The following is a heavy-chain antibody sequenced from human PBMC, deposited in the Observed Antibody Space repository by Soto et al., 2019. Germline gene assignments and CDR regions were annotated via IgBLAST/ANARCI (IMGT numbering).Heavy chain of an antibody. CDR3: TRFGTAMLRWFDP. Sequence: ASETLSLTCTVSGGSISSYYWSWIRQPPGKGLEWIGYIYYSGSTNYNPSLKSRVTISVDTSKNQFSLKLSSVTAADTAVYYCTRFGTAMLRWFDPWGQGTLVTVSS. V-gene: IGHV4-59*01. J-gene: IGHJ5*02. D-gene: IGHD2-2*01. CDR1: GGSISSYY. CDR2: IYYSGST.